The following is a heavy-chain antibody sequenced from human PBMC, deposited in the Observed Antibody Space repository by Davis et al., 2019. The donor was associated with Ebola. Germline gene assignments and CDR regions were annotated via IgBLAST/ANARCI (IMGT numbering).Heavy chain of an antibody. D-gene: IGHD3-10*01. CDR1: GFTFSDHG. CDR3: ARSGENGGNDS. CDR2: IWHDGSNK. Sequence: SLKISCVASGFTFSDHGMHWVRQAPGKGLEWLAVIWHDGSNKFYIDSVKGRFTISRDNAKSTLYLEMNSLRVEDSALYYCARSGENGGNDSWGQGTLVTVSS. J-gene: IGHJ4*02. V-gene: IGHV3-33*01.